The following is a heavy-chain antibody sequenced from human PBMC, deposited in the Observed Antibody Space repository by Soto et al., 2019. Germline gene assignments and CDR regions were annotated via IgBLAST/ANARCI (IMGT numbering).Heavy chain of an antibody. V-gene: IGHV4-59*01. D-gene: IGHD2-8*01. J-gene: IGHJ5*02. CDR3: GSQIDEGGLNWFYP. CDR2: IYYSGST. CDR1: GGSISIYY. Sequence: SETLSLTCTFSGGSISIYYWSWIRQPPGKGLEWIGYIYYSGSTKCNPSLKSRVTISVDTSKNQFSLKLSSVTAADTAMYYCGSQIDEGGLNWFYPWGQGALVTVSS.